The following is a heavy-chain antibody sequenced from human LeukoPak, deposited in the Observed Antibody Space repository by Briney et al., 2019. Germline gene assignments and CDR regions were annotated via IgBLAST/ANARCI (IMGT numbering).Heavy chain of an antibody. V-gene: IGHV3-7*01. J-gene: IGHJ3*02. D-gene: IGHD2-15*01. Sequence: GGSLRLSCAASGFTFSSYWMSWVRQAPGKGLEWVANIKQDGSEKYYVDSVKGRFTISRDNAENSLYLQMNSLRAEDTAVYYCASLVVDDAFDIWGQGTMVTVSS. CDR2: IKQDGSEK. CDR3: ASLVVDDAFDI. CDR1: GFTFSSYW.